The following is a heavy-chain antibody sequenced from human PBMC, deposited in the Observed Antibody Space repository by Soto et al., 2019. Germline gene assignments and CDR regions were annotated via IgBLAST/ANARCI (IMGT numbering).Heavy chain of an antibody. CDR1: GFTFSSYS. D-gene: IGHD4-17*01. Sequence: GGSLRLSCAASGFTFSSYSMNWVRQAPGKGLEWVSYISSSSSTIYYADSVKGRFTISRDNAKNSLYLQMNSLRAEDTAVYYCARLASTVTTVMAYAFDIWGQGTMVTVSS. V-gene: IGHV3-48*01. J-gene: IGHJ3*02. CDR2: ISSSSSTI. CDR3: ARLASTVTTVMAYAFDI.